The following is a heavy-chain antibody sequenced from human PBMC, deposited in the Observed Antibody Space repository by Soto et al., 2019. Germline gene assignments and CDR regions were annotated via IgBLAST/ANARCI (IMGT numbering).Heavy chain of an antibody. CDR1: GGTFSSYT. CDR3: ARVSGWYGEYYFDY. D-gene: IGHD6-19*01. J-gene: IGHJ4*02. Sequence: SVKVSCKASGGTFSSYTISWVRQAPGQGLEWMGRIIPILGITNYAQKFQGRVTITTDKSTSTAYMELRSLRSDDTAVYYCARVSGWYGEYYFDYWGQGTLVTVSS. V-gene: IGHV1-69*02. CDR2: IIPILGIT.